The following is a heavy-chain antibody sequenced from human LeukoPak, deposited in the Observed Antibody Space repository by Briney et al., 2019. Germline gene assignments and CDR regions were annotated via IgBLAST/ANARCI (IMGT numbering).Heavy chain of an antibody. CDR3: AREVYDFWSGYSYYYYMDV. Sequence: GGSLRLSCAASGFTFSSYSMNWVRQAPGKGLEWVSSISSSGSTIYYADSVKGRFTISRDNAKNSLYLQMNSLRAEDTAVYYCAREVYDFWSGYSYYYYMDVWGKGTTVTVSS. J-gene: IGHJ6*03. D-gene: IGHD3-3*01. CDR1: GFTFSSYS. CDR2: ISSSGSTI. V-gene: IGHV3-48*04.